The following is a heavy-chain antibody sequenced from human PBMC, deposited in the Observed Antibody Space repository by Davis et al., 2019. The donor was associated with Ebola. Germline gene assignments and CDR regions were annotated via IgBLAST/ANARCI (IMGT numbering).Heavy chain of an antibody. D-gene: IGHD2-2*03. V-gene: IGHV4-34*01. CDR2: INHSGSS. CDR3: VRDLDDSSLFDP. CDR1: GGSFRGSY. J-gene: IGHJ5*02. Sequence: PSETLSLTCAIYGGSFRGSYWSWIRQSPGKGLEWIGEINHSGSSTYNPSLKSRVTMSIDTSKKQFSLSLISVTAADTATYYCVRDLDDSSLFDPWGQGVLVTVSS.